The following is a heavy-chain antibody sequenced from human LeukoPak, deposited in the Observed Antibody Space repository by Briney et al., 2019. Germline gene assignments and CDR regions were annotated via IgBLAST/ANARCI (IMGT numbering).Heavy chain of an antibody. CDR2: IYYNGST. CDR3: ARDGHDAFDI. J-gene: IGHJ3*02. V-gene: IGHV4-59*01. CDR1: GGSISSYY. Sequence: ASETLSLTCTVSGGSISSYYWSWIRQPPGKGLEWIGYIYYNGSTNYNPSLKSRVTISVDTSKNQFSLKLSSVTAADTAVYYCARDGHDAFDIWGQGTMVTVSS.